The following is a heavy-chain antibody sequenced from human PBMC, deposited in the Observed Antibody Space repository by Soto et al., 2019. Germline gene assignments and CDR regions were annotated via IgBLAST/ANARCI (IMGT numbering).Heavy chain of an antibody. D-gene: IGHD6-19*01. CDR2: ISSNGGST. CDR3: VKDKHSSGWPLGY. CDR1: GFTFSSYA. Sequence: GGSLRLSCSASGFTFSSYAMHWVRQAPGKGLEYVSAISSNGGSTYYADSVKGRFTISRDNSKNTLCLQMSSLRAEDTAVYYCVKDKHSSGWPLGYWGQGTLVTVYS. J-gene: IGHJ4*02. V-gene: IGHV3-64D*06.